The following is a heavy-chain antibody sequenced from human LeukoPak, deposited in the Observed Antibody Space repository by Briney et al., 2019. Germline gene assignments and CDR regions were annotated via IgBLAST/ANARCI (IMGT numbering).Heavy chain of an antibody. J-gene: IGHJ2*01. CDR2: IYYSGST. V-gene: IGHV4-59*01. D-gene: IGHD3-10*01. CDR1: GGLISSYY. Sequence: SETLSLTCTVSGGLISSYYWSWIRQPPGKGLEWIGYIYYSGSTDYNPSLKSRVTISVDTSKNQFSLKLSSVTAADTAVYYCARSWFGELFSNWYFDLWGRGTLVTVSS. CDR3: ARSWFGELFSNWYFDL.